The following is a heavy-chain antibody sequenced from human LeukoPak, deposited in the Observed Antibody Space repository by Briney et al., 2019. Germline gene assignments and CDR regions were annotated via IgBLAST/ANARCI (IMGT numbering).Heavy chain of an antibody. CDR1: GFTFSSYA. J-gene: IGHJ4*02. CDR3: AKDLDYATFGYYFDY. CDR2: IGAGGTFT. D-gene: IGHD4-17*01. Sequence: PGGSLRLSCTASGFTFSSYARNWLRQAPGKGLEWVSGIGAGGTFTYYAASVKGLFTIFRGYSRNMFYLQMSSLRADDTAVYYCAKDLDYATFGYYFDYWGQGTLVTVSS. V-gene: IGHV3-23*01.